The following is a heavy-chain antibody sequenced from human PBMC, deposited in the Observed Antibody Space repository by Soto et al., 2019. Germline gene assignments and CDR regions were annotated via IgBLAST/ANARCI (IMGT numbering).Heavy chain of an antibody. Sequence: GGSLRLSCAASGFTFSSYAMRWVRQAPGKGLEWVAVISYDGSNKYYADSVKGRFTISRDNSNNTLYVQMTSLRAEDTAVYYCARGLHSLFDYWGQGTLVTVSS. CDR1: GFTFSSYA. V-gene: IGHV3-30-3*01. CDR3: ARGLHSLFDY. J-gene: IGHJ4*02. D-gene: IGHD2-21*01. CDR2: ISYDGSNK.